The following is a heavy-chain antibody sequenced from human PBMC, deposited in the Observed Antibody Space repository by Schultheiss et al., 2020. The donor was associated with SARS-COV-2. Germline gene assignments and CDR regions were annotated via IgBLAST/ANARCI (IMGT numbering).Heavy chain of an antibody. V-gene: IGHV4-61*02. J-gene: IGHJ6*03. D-gene: IGHD5-12*01. CDR1: GGSINTRSFY. CDR3: ARGRGGYDVYYYYYYMDV. Sequence: SETLSLTCTVSGGSINTRSFYWSWIRQPAGKGLEWIGRVHISGSTDYNPSLKSRVAISVDTSKNQFSLKLSSVTAADTAIYYCARGRGGYDVYYYYYYMDVWGKGTTVTVSS. CDR2: VHISGST.